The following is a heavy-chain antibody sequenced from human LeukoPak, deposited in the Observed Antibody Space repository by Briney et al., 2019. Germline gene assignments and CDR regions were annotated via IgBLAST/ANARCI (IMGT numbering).Heavy chain of an antibody. V-gene: IGHV3-23*01. CDR1: GFTFSSYA. J-gene: IGHJ4*02. CDR2: ISGSGGST. D-gene: IGHD3-3*01. Sequence: PGGSLRLSCAASGFTFSSYAMSWVRQAPGKGLEWVSAISGSGGSTYCADSVKGRFTISRDNSKNTLYLQMNSLRAEDTAVYYCAKESIFGVVRREVYFDYWGQGTLVTVSS. CDR3: AKESIFGVVRREVYFDY.